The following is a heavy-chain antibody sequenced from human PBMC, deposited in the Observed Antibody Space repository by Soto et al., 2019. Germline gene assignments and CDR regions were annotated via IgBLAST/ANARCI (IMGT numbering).Heavy chain of an antibody. CDR2: INSDGSST. J-gene: IGHJ4*02. Sequence: EVQLVESGGGLVQPGGSLRLSCAASGFTFGSYWMHWVRQAPGKGLVWVSRINSDGSSTSYADSVKGRFTISRDNAKNTLYLQMNSLRAEDTAVYYCASVKIWGSYRYPFSDYWGQGTLVTVSS. V-gene: IGHV3-74*01. CDR3: ASVKIWGSYRYPFSDY. D-gene: IGHD3-16*02. CDR1: GFTFGSYW.